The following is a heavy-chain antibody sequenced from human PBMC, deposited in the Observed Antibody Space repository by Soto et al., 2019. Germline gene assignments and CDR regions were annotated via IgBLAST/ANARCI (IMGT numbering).Heavy chain of an antibody. CDR2: IYHSGST. D-gene: IGHD5-12*01. CDR1: GGSITSGGYS. CDR3: AAGGGLPRYY. J-gene: IGHJ4*02. V-gene: IGHV4-30-2*01. Sequence: SETLSLTCAVSGGSITSGGYSWSWIRQPPGKGLEWIGYIYHSGSTYYNPSLKSRVTISVDRSKNQFSLKLSSVTAADTAAYYCAAGGGLPRYYWGQGTLVTVSS.